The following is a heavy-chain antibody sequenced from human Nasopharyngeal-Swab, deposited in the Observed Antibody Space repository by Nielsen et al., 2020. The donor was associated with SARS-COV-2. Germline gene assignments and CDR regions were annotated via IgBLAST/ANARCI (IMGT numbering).Heavy chain of an antibody. D-gene: IGHD1-7*01. J-gene: IGHJ6*02. CDR2: INPNSGGT. V-gene: IGHV1-2*06. CDR1: GYTFTDYY. Sequence: ASVTVSCQASGYTFTDYYMHWVRQAPGKGLEWMGRINPNSGGTNYAKKFQGRVTMNRDTSISTAYMEPSRLRSDDTAVYYCSRVQLELPLEDYYYYGMDVWGQGTTVTVSS. CDR3: SRVQLELPLEDYYYYGMDV.